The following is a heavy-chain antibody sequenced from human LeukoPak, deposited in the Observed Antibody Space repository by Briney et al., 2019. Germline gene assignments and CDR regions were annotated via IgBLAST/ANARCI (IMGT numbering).Heavy chain of an antibody. D-gene: IGHD6-19*01. CDR1: GGSFSGYY. CDR3: ARVWSSGVEP. J-gene: IGHJ4*02. V-gene: IGHV4-34*01. CDR2: INHSGST. Sequence: PSETLSLTCAVYGGSFSGYYWSWIRQPPGEGLEWIGEINHSGSTNHNPSLKSRVPISVDTSKNQFSLKLSSVTAADTAVYYCARVWSSGVEPWGQGTLVTVSS.